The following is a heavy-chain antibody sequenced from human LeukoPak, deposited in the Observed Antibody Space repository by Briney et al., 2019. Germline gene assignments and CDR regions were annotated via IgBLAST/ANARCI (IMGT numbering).Heavy chain of an antibody. D-gene: IGHD2-2*02. CDR2: INPSGGST. V-gene: IGHV1-46*01. CDR3: ASGFCSSTSCYTLDY. Sequence: GASVKVSCKASGYTFTSYYMHWVRRAPGQGLEWMGIINPSGGSTSYAQKFQGRVTMTRDTSTSTVYMELSSLRSEDTAVYYCASGFCSSTSCYTLDYWGQGTLVTVSS. CDR1: GYTFTSYY. J-gene: IGHJ4*02.